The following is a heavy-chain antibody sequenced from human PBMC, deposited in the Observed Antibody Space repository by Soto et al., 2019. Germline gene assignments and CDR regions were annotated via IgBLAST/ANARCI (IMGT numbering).Heavy chain of an antibody. CDR1: CASITSSYW. CDR3: ARRVPAAPNWFDP. Sequence: SETLPLTCTVSCASITSSYWSWVRQPPGRGLEWIGEIYHSGSPNYNPSLKSRVTMSVDKSKNLFSLRLSSVTAADSALYYCARRVPAAPNWFDPWGQGTLVTVSS. V-gene: IGHV4-4*02. CDR2: IYHSGSP. J-gene: IGHJ5*02. D-gene: IGHD2-2*01.